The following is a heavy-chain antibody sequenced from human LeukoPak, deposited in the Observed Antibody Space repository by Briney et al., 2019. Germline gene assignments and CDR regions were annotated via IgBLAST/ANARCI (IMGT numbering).Heavy chain of an antibody. Sequence: GGSLRLSCEGSTFIFSGHWMNWVRQAPGKGLEWVSGISGSGDSTYHADSVKGRFTISRDKSKNTLFLQMSSLRDGDTAVYYCAKSGSYGPTWFDYWGQRTLVTVSS. V-gene: IGHV3-23*01. CDR2: ISGSGDST. J-gene: IGHJ5*01. D-gene: IGHD5-18*01. CDR3: AKSGSYGPTWFDY. CDR1: TFIFSGHW.